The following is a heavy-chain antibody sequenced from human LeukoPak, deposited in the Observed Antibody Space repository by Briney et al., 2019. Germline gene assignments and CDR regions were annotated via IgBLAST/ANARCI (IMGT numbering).Heavy chain of an antibody. CDR3: ARDLAVAGTPYYFDY. J-gene: IGHJ4*02. D-gene: IGHD6-19*01. Sequence: GGSLRLSCAASGFTFSSYGMHWVRQAPGKGLEWVAVIWCDGSNKYYADSVKGRFTISRDNSKNTLYLQMNSLRAEDTAVHYCARDLAVAGTPYYFDYWGQGTLVTVSS. V-gene: IGHV3-33*01. CDR1: GFTFSSYG. CDR2: IWCDGSNK.